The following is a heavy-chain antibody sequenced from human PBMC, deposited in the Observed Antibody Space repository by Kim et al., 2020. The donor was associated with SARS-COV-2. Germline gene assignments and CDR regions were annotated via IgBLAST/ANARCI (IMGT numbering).Heavy chain of an antibody. J-gene: IGHJ5*02. V-gene: IGHV3-7*01. CDR2: IKYDGGGQ. Sequence: GGSLRLSCAASGFTFSDSWMNWVRQAPGKGLEWVANIKYDGGGQSYVDSVKGRFTISRDNAKNSLYLQMNSLRVEDTAVYFCARGSSAWGQGTLVTVSS. CDR1: GFTFSDSW. CDR3: ARGSSA.